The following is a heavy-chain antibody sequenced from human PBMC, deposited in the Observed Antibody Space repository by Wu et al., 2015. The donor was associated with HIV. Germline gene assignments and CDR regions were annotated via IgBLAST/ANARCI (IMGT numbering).Heavy chain of an antibody. CDR1: GYTFTGYY. D-gene: IGHD6-19*01. CDR2: INPNSGGT. J-gene: IGHJ4*02. CDR3: ARDSVAGTGGYYFDY. Sequence: QVQLVQSGAEVKKPGASVKVSCKASGYTFTGYYMHWVRQAPGQGLEWMGWINPNSGGTNYAQKFQGRVTMTRDTSISTAYMELSRLRSDDTAVYYCARDSVAGTGGYYFDYWGQGTLVTVSS. V-gene: IGHV1-2*02.